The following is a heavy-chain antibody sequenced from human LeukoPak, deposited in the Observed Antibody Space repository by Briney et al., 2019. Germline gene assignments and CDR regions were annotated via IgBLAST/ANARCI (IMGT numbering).Heavy chain of an antibody. V-gene: IGHV4-30-2*01. J-gene: IGHJ3*02. CDR3: ASPSLAGAFDI. Sequence: PSETLSLTCTVSGGSISSGGYYWSWIRQPPGKGLEWIGYTYHSGSTYYNPSLKSRVTISVDRSKNQFSLKLSSVTAADTAVYYCASPSLAGAFDIWGQGTMVTVSS. CDR2: TYHSGST. CDR1: GGSISSGGYY.